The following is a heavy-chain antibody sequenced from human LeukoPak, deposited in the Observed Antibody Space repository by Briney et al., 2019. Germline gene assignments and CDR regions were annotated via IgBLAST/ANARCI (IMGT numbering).Heavy chain of an antibody. CDR1: GFTFSSYA. J-gene: IGHJ4*02. Sequence: GGSLRLSCAASGFTFSSYAMSWVRQAPGKGLEWVALISYAGSSKYYADSVKGRFTISRDNSKNTLYLQMNSLRAEDTAVYYCAKREVSYFDYWGQGTLVTVSS. CDR2: ISYAGSSK. D-gene: IGHD1-26*01. CDR3: AKREVSYFDY. V-gene: IGHV3-30*18.